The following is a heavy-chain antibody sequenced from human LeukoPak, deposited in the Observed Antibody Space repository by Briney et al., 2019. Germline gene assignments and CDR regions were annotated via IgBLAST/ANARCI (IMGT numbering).Heavy chain of an antibody. CDR3: ARDRGDLRRDDTFDI. D-gene: IGHD4-17*01. J-gene: IGHJ3*02. CDR2: INSSGGST. CDR1: GYSYARHY. Sequence: ASVKVSCKASGYSYARHYIHWVRQAPGQGLEWMGIINSSGGSTSYAQKFEGRVFMTRDTSTSTVYMELTSLRSDDTAVYYCARDRGDLRRDDTFDIWGQGTMVTVSS. V-gene: IGHV1-46*01.